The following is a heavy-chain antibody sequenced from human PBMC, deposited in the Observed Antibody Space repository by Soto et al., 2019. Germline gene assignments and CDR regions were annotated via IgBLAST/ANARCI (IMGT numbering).Heavy chain of an antibody. CDR3: ARDSWGPDG. D-gene: IGHD7-27*01. V-gene: IGHV3-33*01. J-gene: IGHJ6*02. Sequence: QVHLVESGGGVVQPGGSLRLSCAASGFSFNDYNMHWVRQAPGKGLEWVTFIWRDGNYQSHADSVKGRFTVSRDNSDNTLYLQMDSLRGDGTAVYYCARDSWGPDGWGQGTSVTVSS. CDR2: IWRDGNYQ. CDR1: GFSFNDYN.